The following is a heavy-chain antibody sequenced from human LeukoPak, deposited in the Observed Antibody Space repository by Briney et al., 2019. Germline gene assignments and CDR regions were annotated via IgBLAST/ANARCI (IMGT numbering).Heavy chain of an antibody. J-gene: IGHJ4*02. Sequence: ALVKVSCKSSGYTFTGYYMHGVRQAPGQGLEGMGWITTNTGGTNYAQNLQGRVTMTRDTSISTAYMELSRLRSDDTDVYYCAREGSGYAEFDYWGQGTLVTVSS. CDR3: AREGSGYAEFDY. CDR2: ITTNTGGT. D-gene: IGHD5-12*01. CDR1: GYTFTGYY. V-gene: IGHV1-2*02.